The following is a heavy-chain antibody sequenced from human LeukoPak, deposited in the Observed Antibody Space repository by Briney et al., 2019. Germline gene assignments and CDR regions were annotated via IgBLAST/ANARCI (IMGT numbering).Heavy chain of an antibody. Sequence: GRSLRLSWAASGFTFSNHGMHWVRQAPGKGLEWVANIWYDGSQEYYADTVKGRFTISRDISKNTLYLQMNSLRAEDTAVYYCARDLAAARLDFRGQGTLVTVSS. CDR1: GFTFSNHG. D-gene: IGHD6-6*01. CDR3: ARDLAAARLDF. V-gene: IGHV3-33*01. CDR2: IWYDGSQE. J-gene: IGHJ4*02.